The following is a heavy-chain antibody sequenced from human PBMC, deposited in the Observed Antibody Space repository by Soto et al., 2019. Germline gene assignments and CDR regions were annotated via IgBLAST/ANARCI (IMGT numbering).Heavy chain of an antibody. CDR1: GYTFTSYG. D-gene: IGHD1-26*01. Sequence: ASGKVSCKAFGYTFTSYGISWVRQAPGQGLEWMGWISANNGNANYAQKLQGRVTMTTDTSTSTAYMELRSLRSDDTAVYYCARDRGSYALDYWGQGTLVTVSS. CDR2: ISANNGNA. CDR3: ARDRGSYALDY. V-gene: IGHV1-18*01. J-gene: IGHJ4*02.